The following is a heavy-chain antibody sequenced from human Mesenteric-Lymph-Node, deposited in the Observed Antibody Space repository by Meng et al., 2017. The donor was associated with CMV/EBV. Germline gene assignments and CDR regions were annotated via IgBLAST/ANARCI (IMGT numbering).Heavy chain of an antibody. V-gene: IGHV3-21*01. J-gene: IGHJ4*02. D-gene: IGHD2-15*01. CDR2: ISSSSSYI. CDR1: GFTFSSYS. CDR3: ARVESSDDSRYRPFDY. Sequence: GESLKISCAASGFTFSSYSMNWVRQAPGKGLEWVSSISSSSSYIYYADSVKGRFTISRDNAKNSLSLQMNYPRVEDTGVYYCARVESSDDSRYRPFDYWGQGSLVTVSS.